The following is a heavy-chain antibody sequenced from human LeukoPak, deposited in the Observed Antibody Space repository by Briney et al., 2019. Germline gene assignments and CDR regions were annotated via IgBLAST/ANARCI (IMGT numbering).Heavy chain of an antibody. Sequence: PGGSLRFSCAASGFTFSSHWMHWVRQAPGKGLVWVSRINPDGSITKNADSVKGRFTSSRDNARSTLFLQLNSLRAEDTAVYYCAREINKWFDPWGQGTLVTVS. V-gene: IGHV3-74*03. CDR2: INPDGSIT. CDR3: AREINKWFDP. CDR1: GFTFSSHW. J-gene: IGHJ5*02.